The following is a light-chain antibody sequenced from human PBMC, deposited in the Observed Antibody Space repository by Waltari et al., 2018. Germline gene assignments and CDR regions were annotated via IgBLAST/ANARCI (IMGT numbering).Light chain of an antibody. CDR3: QQRSNWPRT. CDR1: QSVSSY. CDR2: DAS. J-gene: IGKJ1*01. Sequence: EIVLTQSPATLSLSPGERATLPCRASQSVSSYLAWYQQRPGQAPRLLIYDASNRATGTPARFSGSGSGTDFTLTISSLEPEDFAVYYCQQRSNWPRTFGQGTKVEIK. V-gene: IGKV3-11*01.